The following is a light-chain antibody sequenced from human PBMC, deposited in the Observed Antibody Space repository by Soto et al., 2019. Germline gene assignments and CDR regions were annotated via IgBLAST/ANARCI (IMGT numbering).Light chain of an antibody. Sequence: EIGLTQSTDTLSLFPGERATLSCRASQSVGSSLAWYQQKPGQAPRLLIYGASNGATGIPARFSGTGSGTDFTLTISSLEPEDFAVYYCQQRYSWPLTFGGGTKVDIK. CDR2: GAS. J-gene: IGKJ4*01. V-gene: IGKV3-11*01. CDR3: QQRYSWPLT. CDR1: QSVGSS.